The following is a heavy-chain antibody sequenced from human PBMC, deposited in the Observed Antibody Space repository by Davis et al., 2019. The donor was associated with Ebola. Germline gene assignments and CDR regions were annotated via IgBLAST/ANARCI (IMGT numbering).Heavy chain of an antibody. CDR1: GGSISSTRYY. V-gene: IGHV4-39*07. J-gene: IGHJ2*01. CDR3: ARDYYDTSGYLWYFDL. Sequence: SETLSLTCSVSGGSISSTRYYWGWIRQPPGKGLEWIGTIYYGGTTFYNPSLKSRVTISIDKFNNQFSLKLSSVTAADTAVYYCARDYYDTSGYLWYFDLWGRGTLVTVSS. CDR2: IYYGGTT. D-gene: IGHD3-22*01.